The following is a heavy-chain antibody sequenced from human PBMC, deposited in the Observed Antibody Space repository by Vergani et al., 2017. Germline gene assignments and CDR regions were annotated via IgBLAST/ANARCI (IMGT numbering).Heavy chain of an antibody. V-gene: IGHV3-30*02. Sequence: VQLLESGGGVVQPGGSLRLSCAASGFTFSSYGMHWVRQAPGKGLEWVAFIRYDGSNKYYADSVKGRFTIARDNSKNTLYLQMNSLRAEDTAVYYCAKMGEEVVAAPGGVYWGQGTLVTVSS. CDR3: AKMGEEVVAAPGGVY. CDR2: IRYDGSNK. J-gene: IGHJ4*02. CDR1: GFTFSSYG. D-gene: IGHD2-15*01.